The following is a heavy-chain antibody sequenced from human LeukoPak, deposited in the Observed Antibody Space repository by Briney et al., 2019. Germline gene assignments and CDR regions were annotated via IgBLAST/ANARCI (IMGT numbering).Heavy chain of an antibody. CDR2: INPNSGGT. D-gene: IGHD3-10*01. CDR1: GYTFTVYY. CDR3: AREGVLLWFGEPNNWFDP. V-gene: IGHV1-2*02. J-gene: IGHJ5*02. Sequence: VASVKVSCKASGYTFTVYYMHWVRQAPGQGLEWMGWINPNSGGTNYAQKFQGRVTMTRDTSISTAYMELSRLRSDDTAVYYGAREGVLLWFGEPNNWFDPWGQGTLVTVSS.